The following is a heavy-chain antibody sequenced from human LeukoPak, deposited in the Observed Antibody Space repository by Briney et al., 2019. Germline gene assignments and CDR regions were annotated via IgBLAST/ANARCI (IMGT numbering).Heavy chain of an antibody. D-gene: IGHD3-10*01. CDR3: ARDVGGGYYIFTENA. CDR1: GFAFGRDW. CDR2: INQEGTTK. V-gene: IGHV3-7*04. J-gene: IGHJ4*02. Sequence: GGSLRLSCVASGFAFGRDWMAWLRQAPGKGLEWLTNINQEGTTKNYVDSVRGRFTVSRDNAKNSLYLQMDSLRDEDTAVYYYARDVGGGYYIFTENAWGQGTLVTVSS.